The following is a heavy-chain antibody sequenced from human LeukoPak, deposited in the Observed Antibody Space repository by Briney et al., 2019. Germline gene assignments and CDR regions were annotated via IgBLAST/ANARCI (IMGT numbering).Heavy chain of an antibody. CDR2: ISYDGNNQ. V-gene: IGHV3-30*18. CDR1: RFSFSTYG. CDR3: AKEEEGQAHYFDY. Sequence: PGGSLRLSCAASRFSFSTYGMHWVRQAPGKGLEWVAVISYDGNNQYYADSLKGRFTISRDNSKSTLYLQMNSLRTEDTAVYYCAKEEEGQAHYFDYWGQGTLVTVSS. J-gene: IGHJ4*02.